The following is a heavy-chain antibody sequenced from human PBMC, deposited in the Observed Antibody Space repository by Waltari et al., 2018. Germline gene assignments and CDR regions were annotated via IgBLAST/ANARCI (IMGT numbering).Heavy chain of an antibody. J-gene: IGHJ3*02. CDR2: IQNNEKT. CDR3: VREYDQVWGTYRYAFDI. CDR1: GGFIGSYY. D-gene: IGHD3-16*02. Sequence: QVQLQESGPGLVKTSDTLSLTCSVSGGFIGSYYWNWIRQSPGKGLEWFGHIQNNEKTHDNPALRRRVTMSVDTAKTQLSRSLRSGTAADTAVYFCVREYDQVWGTYRYAFDIWGQGTMVLVSS. V-gene: IGHV4-4*08.